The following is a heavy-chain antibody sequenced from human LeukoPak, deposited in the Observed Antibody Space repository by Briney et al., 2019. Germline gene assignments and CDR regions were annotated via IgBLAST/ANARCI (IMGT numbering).Heavy chain of an antibody. D-gene: IGHD3-10*01. V-gene: IGHV4-30-4*01. Sequence: PSQTLSLTCTVSGGSINSGDYYWGWIRQPPGKGLEWIGYIYYSGSTYYNPSLKSRVTISVDTSKNQFSLKLSSVTAADTAVYYCAREGGPMVRGVIFYWGQGTLVTVSS. CDR3: AREGGPMVRGVIFY. J-gene: IGHJ4*02. CDR1: GGSINSGDYY. CDR2: IYYSGST.